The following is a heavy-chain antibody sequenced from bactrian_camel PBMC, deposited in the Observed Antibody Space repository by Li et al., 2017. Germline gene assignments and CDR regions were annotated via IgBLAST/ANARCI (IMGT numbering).Heavy chain of an antibody. D-gene: IGHD3*01. CDR3: AAARPADCAYFASLHESTYRY. Sequence: VQLVESGGGSVQAGGSLRVSCGASGFTSDKNFMSWVRQAPGKGLEWVSTIQIEVDGRRTLYADSVKGRFTISRDNAEAMVYLQMNNLKPADTAMYYCAAARPADCAYFASLHESTYRYWGRGTQVTVS. CDR1: GFTSDKNF. V-gene: IGHV3S36*01. CDR2: IQIEVDGRRT. J-gene: IGHJ4*01.